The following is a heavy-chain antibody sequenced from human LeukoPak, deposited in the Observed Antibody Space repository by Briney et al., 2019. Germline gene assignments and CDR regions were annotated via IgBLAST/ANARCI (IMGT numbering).Heavy chain of an antibody. D-gene: IGHD2-2*01. CDR1: GFTFSSYW. J-gene: IGHJ4*02. V-gene: IGHV3-7*01. CDR3: ARGPRGYCSSTSCPTEY. CDR2: IKQDGSEK. Sequence: PGGSLRLSCAASGFTFSSYWMSWVRQAPGKGLEWVANIKQDGSEKYYVDSVKGRFTISRDNAKNSLYLQMNSLRAEDTAVYYCARGPRGYCSSTSCPTEYWGQGTLVTVSS.